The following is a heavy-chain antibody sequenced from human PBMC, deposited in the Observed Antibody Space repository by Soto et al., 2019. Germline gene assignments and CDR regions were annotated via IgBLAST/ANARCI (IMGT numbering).Heavy chain of an antibody. D-gene: IGHD3-22*01. J-gene: IGHJ3*02. CDR2: IYYSGST. V-gene: IGHV4-30-4*01. Sequence: SETLSLTCTVSGGSISSGDYYWSWIRQPPGKGLEWIGYIYYSGSTYYNPSLKSRVTISVDTSKNQFSLKLSSVTAADTAVYYCARGRYYYDSSGYPDDAFDIWGQGKMVTVSS. CDR1: GGSISSGDYY. CDR3: ARGRYYYDSSGYPDDAFDI.